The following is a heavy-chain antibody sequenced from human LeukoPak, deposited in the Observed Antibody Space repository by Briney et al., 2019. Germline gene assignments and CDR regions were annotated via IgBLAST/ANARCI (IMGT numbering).Heavy chain of an antibody. D-gene: IGHD6-6*01. CDR2: IYSGGST. V-gene: IGHV3-53*01. CDR1: GFTVSSNY. CDR3: ARGLSGYASSLGY. Sequence: GGSLRLSCAASGFTVSSNYMSWVRQAPGKGLEWVSIIYSGGSTFYADSVKGRFTISRDNSKNTLYLQMNSLRAEDTAVYYCARGLSGYASSLGYWGQGTLVTVSS. J-gene: IGHJ4*02.